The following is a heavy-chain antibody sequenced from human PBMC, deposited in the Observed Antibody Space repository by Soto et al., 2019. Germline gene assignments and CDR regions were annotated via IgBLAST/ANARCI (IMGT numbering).Heavy chain of an antibody. D-gene: IGHD3-10*01. J-gene: IGHJ4*02. CDR1: GFTFSSYA. CDR2: ISGSGGST. CDR3: AKDRSGVIWFGELDY. V-gene: IGHV3-23*01. Sequence: EVQLLESGGGLVQPGGSLRLSCAASGFTFSSYAMSWVRQAPGKGLEWVSAISGSGGSTYYADSVKGRFTISRDNSXNTLYLQMNSLRAEDTAVYYCAKDRSGVIWFGELDYWGQGTLVTVSS.